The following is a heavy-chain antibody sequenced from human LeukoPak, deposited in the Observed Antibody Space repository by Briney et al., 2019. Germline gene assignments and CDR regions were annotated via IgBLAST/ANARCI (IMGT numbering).Heavy chain of an antibody. J-gene: IGHJ3*02. V-gene: IGHV3-30*03. CDR1: GFTFSTYA. CDR2: ISYDGNNE. Sequence: GGSLRLSCAASGFTFSTYAMQWVRQAPGKGLEWVAVISYDGNNEYYADSVKGRFTISRDNSKNSLYLQMNSLRAEDTAVYYCARVRALGTFDIWGQGTMVTVSS. CDR3: ARVRALGTFDI.